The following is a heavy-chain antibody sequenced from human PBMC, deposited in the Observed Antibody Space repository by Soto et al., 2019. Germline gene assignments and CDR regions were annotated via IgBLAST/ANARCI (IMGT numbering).Heavy chain of an antibody. D-gene: IGHD1-26*01. CDR1: GYTFTSYD. V-gene: IGHV1-8*01. CDR3: ARAYGSYPSPVGY. Sequence: ASVKVSCKASGYTFTSYDINWVRQATGQGLEWMGWMNPNSGNTGYAQKFQGRVTMTTDTSTSTAYMELRSLRSDDTAVYYCARAYGSYPSPVGYWGQGTLVTVSS. CDR2: MNPNSGNT. J-gene: IGHJ4*02.